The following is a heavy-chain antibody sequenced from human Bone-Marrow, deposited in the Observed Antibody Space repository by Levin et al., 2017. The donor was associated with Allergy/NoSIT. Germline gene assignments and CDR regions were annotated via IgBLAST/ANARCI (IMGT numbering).Heavy chain of an antibody. V-gene: IGHV3-74*01. J-gene: IGHJ4*02. CDR2: IVEDGSRI. CDR3: VKECGQCKSRGDDFEY. Sequence: GGSLRLSCEASGFTFRASWMHWVRQAPGKGLLWVSRIVEDGSRIDYADSVKGRFSISRDNAKNTLYLQMNSLRAADTAVYSCVKECGQCKSRGDDFEYWGQGCLDAVSS. CDR1: GFTFRASW. D-gene: IGHD2/OR15-2a*01.